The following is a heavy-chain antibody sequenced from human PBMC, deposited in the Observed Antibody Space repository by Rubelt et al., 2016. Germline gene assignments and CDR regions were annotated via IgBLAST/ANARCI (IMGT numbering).Heavy chain of an antibody. CDR2: ISYTGST. Sequence: QLQLQESGPGLVKTSETLSLTCTVSGGSIISSSYYWGWIRQPPGKGLEWIASISYTGSTYYNPALNSRVTMFVDTSRNQFSLKLTSVTAADTAVYYCARRIAVAGGWFDPWGQGTLVTVSS. V-gene: IGHV4-39*01. D-gene: IGHD6-13*01. J-gene: IGHJ5*02. CDR1: GGSIISSSYY. CDR3: ARRIAVAGGWFDP.